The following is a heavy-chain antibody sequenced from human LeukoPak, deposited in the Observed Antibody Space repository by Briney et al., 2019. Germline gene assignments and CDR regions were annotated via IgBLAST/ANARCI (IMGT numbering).Heavy chain of an antibody. Sequence: ASVKVSCKASGYTFTSYGISWVRQAPGQRLEWMGWISAYNGNTNYAQKLQGRVTMTTDTSTSTAYMELRSLRSDDTAVYYCARAGYSYGSPSYYYYYGMDVWGQGTTVTVSS. J-gene: IGHJ6*02. D-gene: IGHD5-18*01. CDR1: GYTFTSYG. V-gene: IGHV1-18*01. CDR3: ARAGYSYGSPSYYYYYGMDV. CDR2: ISAYNGNT.